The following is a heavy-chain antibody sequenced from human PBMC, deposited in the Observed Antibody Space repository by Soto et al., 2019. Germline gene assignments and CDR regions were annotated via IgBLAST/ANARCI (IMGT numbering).Heavy chain of an antibody. CDR2: IIPIFGTA. Sequence: SVKVSCKASGGTFSSYAISWVRQAPGQGLEWMGGIIPIFGTANYAQKFQGRVTITADESTSTAYMELSSLRSEGTAVYYCARDSVAARPKDYYYYGMDVWGQGTTVTVSS. CDR3: ARDSVAARPKDYYYYGMDV. CDR1: GGTFSSYA. J-gene: IGHJ6*02. D-gene: IGHD6-6*01. V-gene: IGHV1-69*13.